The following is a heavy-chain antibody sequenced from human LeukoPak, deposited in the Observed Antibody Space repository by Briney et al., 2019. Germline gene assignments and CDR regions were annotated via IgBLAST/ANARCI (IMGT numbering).Heavy chain of an antibody. CDR2: ISGSSKTI. D-gene: IGHD2/OR15-2a*01. CDR1: GFTFSHLS. V-gene: IGHV3-48*02. CDR3: ARDSGNYIDY. Sequence: PGGSLRLSCTASGFTFSHLSMNWVRLAPGKGLQWVSFISGSSKTIYYGDSVKGRFTISRDNAKNSLYLQMNGLRDEDAALYFCARDSGNYIDYWGQGTQVVVSS. J-gene: IGHJ4*01.